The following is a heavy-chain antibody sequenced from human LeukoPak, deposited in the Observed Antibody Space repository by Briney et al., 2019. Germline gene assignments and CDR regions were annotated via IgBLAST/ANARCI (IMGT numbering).Heavy chain of an antibody. J-gene: IGHJ4*02. CDR1: GFSFSSYG. D-gene: IGHD5-18*01. V-gene: IGHV3-33*01. CDR3: ARDRAMVVGSSWYYDY. CDR2: IWYDGSNK. Sequence: PGGSLRLSCAASGFSFSSYGMQWVRQPPGKGLEWVSLIWYDGSNKYYADSVKGRFTISGDNSKNTLYLQMNSLRAEDTALYYCARDRAMVVGSSWYYDYWGQGTLVTVSS.